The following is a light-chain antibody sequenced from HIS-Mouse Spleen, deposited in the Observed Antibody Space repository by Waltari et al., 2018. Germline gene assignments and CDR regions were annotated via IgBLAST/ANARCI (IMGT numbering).Light chain of an antibody. CDR1: KLGAKY. Sequence: SYELTQPPSVSVSPGQTASITCSGDKLGAKYACWYQQKPGQSPVLVIYQDSKRPSGIPGRFSGSNSGNTATLTISGTQAMDEADYYCQAWDSSTYVFGTGTKVTVL. V-gene: IGLV3-1*01. CDR2: QDS. J-gene: IGLJ1*01. CDR3: QAWDSSTYV.